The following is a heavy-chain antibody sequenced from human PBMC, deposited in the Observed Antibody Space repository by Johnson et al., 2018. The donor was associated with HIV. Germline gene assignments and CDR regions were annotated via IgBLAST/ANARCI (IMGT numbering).Heavy chain of an antibody. D-gene: IGHD1-1*01. Sequence: VQLVESGGGLVQPGASLILSCAASGFTFSRYWMHWVRQAPGQGLVWVSRIISNETDTYYAHSVQGRFTISRDNARITMFVQMKSLRAEDTAVYYCARSGPNWAIDFGGQGTMVTVSS. CDR3: ARSGPNWAIDF. CDR2: IISNETDT. CDR1: GFTFSRYW. J-gene: IGHJ3*01. V-gene: IGHV3-74*02.